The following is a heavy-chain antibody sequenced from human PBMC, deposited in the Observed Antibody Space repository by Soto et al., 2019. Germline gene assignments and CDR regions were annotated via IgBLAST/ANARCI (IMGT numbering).Heavy chain of an antibody. D-gene: IGHD6-6*01. Sequence: GASVKVSCKASGYTFTSYGISWVRQAPGQGLEWMGWISAYNGNTNYAQKLQGRVTMTTDTSTSTAYMELRSLRSDDTAVYYCASESNRSSPSYYYALDVWGQGTMVTVSS. CDR1: GYTFTSYG. CDR3: ASESNRSSPSYYYALDV. V-gene: IGHV1-18*01. J-gene: IGHJ6*02. CDR2: ISAYNGNT.